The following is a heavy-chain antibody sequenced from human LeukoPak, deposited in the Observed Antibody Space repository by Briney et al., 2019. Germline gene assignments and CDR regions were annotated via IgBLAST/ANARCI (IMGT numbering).Heavy chain of an antibody. CDR1: GGSFSGYY. J-gene: IGHJ4*02. CDR3: ARGLLLWFGESHHFDY. CDR2: INHSGST. Sequence: PSQTLSLTCAVYGGSFSGYYWSWIRQPPGKGLEWIGEINHSGSTNYNPSLKSRVTISVDTSKNQFSLKLSSVTAADTAVYYCARGLLLWFGESHHFDYWGQGTLVTVSS. D-gene: IGHD3-10*01. V-gene: IGHV4-34*01.